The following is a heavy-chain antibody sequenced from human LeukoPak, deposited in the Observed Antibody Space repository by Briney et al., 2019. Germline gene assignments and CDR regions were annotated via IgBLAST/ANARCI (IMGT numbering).Heavy chain of an antibody. CDR1: GGSFSGYY. D-gene: IGHD6-19*01. V-gene: IGHV4-34*01. CDR3: ARLGGRYSSFTPQTDY. J-gene: IGHJ4*02. CDR2: INHSGST. Sequence: SETLSLTCAVYGGSFSGYYWSWIRQPPGKGLEWIGEINHSGSTNYNPSLKSRATISVDTSKNQFSLKLSSVTAADTAVYYCARLGGRYSSFTPQTDYWGQGTLVTVSS.